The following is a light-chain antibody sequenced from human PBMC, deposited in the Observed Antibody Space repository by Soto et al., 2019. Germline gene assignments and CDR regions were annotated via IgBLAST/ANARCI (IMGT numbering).Light chain of an antibody. J-gene: IGKJ2*01. CDR2: GAS. CDR3: QQVYDFPHT. Sequence: DLQMTQSPSSLSASVGDRVTITCRTSQTINNYLNWYRQKPGKVPDVLIYGASSLQCGVSSRFTGSASRTYFTLTISSLRPEDFATYYGQQVYDFPHTFGQGTKVEV. V-gene: IGKV1-39*01. CDR1: QTINNY.